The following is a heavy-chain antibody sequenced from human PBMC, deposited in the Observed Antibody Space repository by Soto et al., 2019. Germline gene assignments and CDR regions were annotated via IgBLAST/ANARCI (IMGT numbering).Heavy chain of an antibody. CDR3: ARDLGSGYDPGDY. Sequence: ASVKVSCKTSGDIFSGYSISWVRQAPGQGLEWMGGIIPIFGTTNYAQRFHGRVTITADKSTSTVYMELYSLKSEDTAVYYCARDLGSGYDPGDYWGQGTLVTVSS. D-gene: IGHD5-12*01. CDR1: GDIFSGYS. V-gene: IGHV1-69*06. J-gene: IGHJ4*02. CDR2: IIPIFGTT.